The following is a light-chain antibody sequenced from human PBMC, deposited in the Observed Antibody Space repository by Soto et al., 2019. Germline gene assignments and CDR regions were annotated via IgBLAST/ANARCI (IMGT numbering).Light chain of an antibody. CDR2: AAS. J-gene: IGKJ5*01. CDR1: QSVSSSS. Sequence: EIVLTQSPGTLSLSPGERATLSCRASQSVSSSSLAWYQQKPGQAPRLLIYAASRRATGIPDTFSASGSGTDFTHTISRLEPEDFAVYYCQQYGSLVTFGQGARLEIK. V-gene: IGKV3-20*01. CDR3: QQYGSLVT.